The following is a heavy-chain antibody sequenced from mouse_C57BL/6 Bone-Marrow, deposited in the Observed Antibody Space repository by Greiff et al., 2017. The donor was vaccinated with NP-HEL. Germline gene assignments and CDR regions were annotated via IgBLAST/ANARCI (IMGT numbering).Heavy chain of an antibody. D-gene: IGHD1-2*01. CDR1: GFTFSSYA. J-gene: IGHJ2*01. CDR3: ARDPHYYGRDFDY. Sequence: EVQLVESGGGLVKPGGSLKLSCAASGFTFSSYAMSWVRQTPEKRLEWVATISDGGSYTYYPDNVKGRFTISRDNAKNNLYLQMSHLKSEDTAMYYCARDPHYYGRDFDYWGQGTTLTVSS. CDR2: ISDGGSYT. V-gene: IGHV5-4*01.